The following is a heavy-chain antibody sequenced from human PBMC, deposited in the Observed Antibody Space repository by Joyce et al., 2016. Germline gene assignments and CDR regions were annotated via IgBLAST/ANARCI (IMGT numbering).Heavy chain of an antibody. Sequence: HLQESGPGLVKPSENLSLTCTISGDSFSGTSYYWSWIRQSPVKGLEWLGFIYNSETTHYNPSLGGRLSISVGAAKKQFSLVLTSVTSADTAVYYCATSLPSRVGGFQFFGMDVWGQGTTVIVS. CDR2: IYNSETT. CDR1: GDSFSGTSYY. J-gene: IGHJ6*02. D-gene: IGHD3-10*01. CDR3: ATSLPSRVGGFQFFGMDV. V-gene: IGHV4-61*01.